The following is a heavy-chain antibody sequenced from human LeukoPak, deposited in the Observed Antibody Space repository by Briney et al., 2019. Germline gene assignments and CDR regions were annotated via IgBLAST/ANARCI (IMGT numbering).Heavy chain of an antibody. J-gene: IGHJ4*02. CDR1: GFTVGSNY. D-gene: IGHD2-2*01. CDR3: ARDYCSSTSCFPDY. Sequence: GQPGGSLRLSCAASGFTVGSNYMSWVRQAPGKGLEWVSIISRGGSTNYADSVKGRFTISRDNAKNTLYLQMNSLRAEDTAVYYCARDYCSSTSCFPDYWGQGTLLTVSS. V-gene: IGHV3-66*01. CDR2: ISRGGST.